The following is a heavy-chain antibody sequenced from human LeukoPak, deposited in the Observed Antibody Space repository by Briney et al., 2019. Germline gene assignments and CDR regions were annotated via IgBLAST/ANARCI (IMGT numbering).Heavy chain of an antibody. D-gene: IGHD3/OR15-3a*01. J-gene: IGHJ4*02. CDR1: GYTFTSYD. CDR2: MSPNSGNT. CDR3: ARGGYSYFWTGGRELDY. Sequence: ASVKVSCKASGYTFTSYDINWVRQATGQGLEWMGWMSPNSGNTGYAQKFQGRVTMTRNTSISTAYMELSSLRSEDTAVYYCARGGYSYFWTGGRELDYWGQGTLVTVSS. V-gene: IGHV1-8*01.